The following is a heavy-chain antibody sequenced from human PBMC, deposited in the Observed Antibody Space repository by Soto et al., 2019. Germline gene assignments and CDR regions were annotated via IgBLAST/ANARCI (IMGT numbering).Heavy chain of an antibody. V-gene: IGHV1-69*02. D-gene: IGHD5-12*01. Sequence: QVQLVQSGAEVKKPGSSVKVSCKASGGTFSSYTISWVRQAPGQGLEWMGRIIPILGIANYAQKFQGRVTITADKSTSTAYMELSSLRSEDTAVYYCARVSGYGSYFDYWGQGTLVTVSS. CDR3: ARVSGYGSYFDY. CDR2: IIPILGIA. J-gene: IGHJ4*02. CDR1: GGTFSSYT.